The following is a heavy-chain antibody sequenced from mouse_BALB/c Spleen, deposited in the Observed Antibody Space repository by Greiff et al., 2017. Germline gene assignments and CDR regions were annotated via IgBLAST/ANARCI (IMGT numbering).Heavy chain of an antibody. CDR1: GFTFISFG. D-gene: IGHD1-1*01. CDR3: ARNYYGSSYFDY. J-gene: IGHJ2*01. CDR2: ISSGSSTI. V-gene: IGHV5-17*02. Sequence: EVNLVESGGGLVQPGGSRKLSCAASGFTFISFGMHWVRQAPEKGLEWVAYISSGSSTIYYADTVKGRFTISRDNPKNTLFLQMTSLRSEDTAMYYCARNYYGSSYFDYWGQGTTLTVSS.